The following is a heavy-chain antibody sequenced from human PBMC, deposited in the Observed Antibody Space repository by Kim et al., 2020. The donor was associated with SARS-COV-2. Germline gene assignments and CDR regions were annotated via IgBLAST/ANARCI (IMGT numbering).Heavy chain of an antibody. J-gene: IGHJ6*02. CDR3: ARDQLGDGYGMDV. Sequence: GGSLRLSCAASGFTFSSYGMHWVRQAPGKGLEWVAVIWYDGSNKYYADSVKGRFTISRDNSKNTLYLQMNSLRAEDTAVYYCARDQLGDGYGMDVWGQGTTVTVSS. CDR1: GFTFSSYG. D-gene: IGHD6-13*01. CDR2: IWYDGSNK. V-gene: IGHV3-33*01.